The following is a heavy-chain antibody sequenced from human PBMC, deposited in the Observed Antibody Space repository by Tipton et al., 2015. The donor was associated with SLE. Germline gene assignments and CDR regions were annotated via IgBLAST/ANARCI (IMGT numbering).Heavy chain of an antibody. D-gene: IGHD6-19*01. CDR1: GGSFSGYY. CDR3: ARERRLPTGIAVTGNLNVSDAFDI. V-gene: IGHV4-34*01. J-gene: IGHJ3*02. Sequence: TLSLTCAVYGGSFSGYYWSWIRQTPGKGLEWIGEVHHSGSTNCNPSLKSRVTISVDTSNYQVSLNLSSVTAADTAVYYCARERRLPTGIAVTGNLNVSDAFDIWGQGTMVTVSS. CDR2: VHHSGST.